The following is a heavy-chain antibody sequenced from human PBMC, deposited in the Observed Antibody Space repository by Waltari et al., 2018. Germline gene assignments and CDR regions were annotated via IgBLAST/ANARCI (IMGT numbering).Heavy chain of an antibody. V-gene: IGHV3-21*01. J-gene: IGHJ4*02. Sequence: EVQLVESGGGLVKPGGSLRLSCAASGFTFSSYSMNWVRQAPGKGRGGVSSISSSSSYIDYAESVKGRFTISRDNAKNSLYLQMNSLGAEDTAVYYCARGRQIAVAGTDYWGQGTLVTVSS. CDR2: ISSSSSYI. CDR1: GFTFSSYS. CDR3: ARGRQIAVAGTDY. D-gene: IGHD6-19*01.